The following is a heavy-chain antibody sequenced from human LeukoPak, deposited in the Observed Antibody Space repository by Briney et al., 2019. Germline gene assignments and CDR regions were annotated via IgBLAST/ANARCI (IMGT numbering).Heavy chain of an antibody. V-gene: IGHV4-61*02. CDR2: IYTSGST. CDR1: GGSISSSGYF. Sequence: KPSETLSLTCTVSGGSISSSGYFWGWIRQPAGKGLEWIGRIYTSGSTNYNPSLKSRVTISVDTSKNQFSLKLSSVTAADTAVYYCARGSCSSTSCYTSYYYYYMDVWGKGTTVTVSS. CDR3: ARGSCSSTSCYTSYYYYYMDV. D-gene: IGHD2-2*02. J-gene: IGHJ6*03.